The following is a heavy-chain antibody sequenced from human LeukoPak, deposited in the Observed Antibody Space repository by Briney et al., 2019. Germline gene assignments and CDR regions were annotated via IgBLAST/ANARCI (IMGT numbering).Heavy chain of an antibody. CDR3: ARDHPVADWAPDI. V-gene: IGHV4-59*13. CDR1: GGSISSYS. Sequence: SETLSLTCSVSGGSISSYSWTWIRPPPGKGLEWIGFIDYSGSSNYNPSLKSRVTISADPSTNHFSLNLTSVTAADTAVYFCARDHPVADWAPDIWGRGTMVTVSS. CDR2: IDYSGSS. J-gene: IGHJ3*02. D-gene: IGHD3-9*01.